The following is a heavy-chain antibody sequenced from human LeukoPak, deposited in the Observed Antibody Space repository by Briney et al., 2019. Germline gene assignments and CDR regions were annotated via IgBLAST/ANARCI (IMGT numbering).Heavy chain of an antibody. V-gene: IGHV3-7*01. CDR3: AFNNNFKY. Sequence: GGSLRLSCTASGFTFGDYAMSWFRQAPGQGLEWVANIKYDGIEKYYVASVRGRFTISRDDAKNSLSLQMNNMRAEDTAVYYCAFNNNFKYWGQGTQVTVSS. CDR1: GFTFGDYA. J-gene: IGHJ4*02. CDR2: IKYDGIEK. D-gene: IGHD4-11*01.